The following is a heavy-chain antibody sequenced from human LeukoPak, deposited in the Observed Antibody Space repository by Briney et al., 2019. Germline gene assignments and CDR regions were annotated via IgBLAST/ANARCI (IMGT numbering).Heavy chain of an antibody. V-gene: IGHV3-48*03. CDR3: ANQFVTVTTARLITYYYYMDV. J-gene: IGHJ6*03. D-gene: IGHD4-17*01. Sequence: HPGGSLRLSCAVSGFTFSSYEMNWVRQAPGKGLEWLSYISSSGRTFYYADSVKGRFTISRDNAKNSLYLQMNSLGAEDTAVYYCANQFVTVTTARLITYYYYMDVWGKGTTVTVSS. CDR1: GFTFSSYE. CDR2: ISSSGRTF.